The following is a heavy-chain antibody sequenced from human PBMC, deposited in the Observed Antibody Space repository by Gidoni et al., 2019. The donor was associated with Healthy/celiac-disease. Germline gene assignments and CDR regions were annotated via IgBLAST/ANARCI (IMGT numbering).Heavy chain of an antibody. J-gene: IGHJ6*02. Sequence: EVQLVESGGGLVQPGGSLRLSCAASGFTFSSYWMHWVRQAPGKGLLGVSRMNRDGSSTSYADSVKGRFTISRDNAKNTLYLQMNSLRAEDTAVYYCARDGPRRRGMAYYGMDVWGQGTTVTVSS. CDR1: GFTFSSYW. CDR3: ARDGPRRRGMAYYGMDV. V-gene: IGHV3-74*01. D-gene: IGHD1-20*01. CDR2: MNRDGSST.